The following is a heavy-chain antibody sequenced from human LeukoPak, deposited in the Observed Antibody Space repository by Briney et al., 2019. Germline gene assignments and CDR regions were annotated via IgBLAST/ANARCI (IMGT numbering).Heavy chain of an antibody. CDR2: IKEDGSEK. CDR1: GFTFSNYA. V-gene: IGHV3-7*01. D-gene: IGHD3-16*01. J-gene: IGHJ4*02. Sequence: PGGSLRLSCAASGFTFSNYAMSWVRQAPGKGLEWVANIKEDGSEKYYVDSVKGRFTISRDNAKNSLYLQMNSLRAEDTAVYYCARVGGANPYQLLAHYFDYWGQGTLVTVSS. CDR3: ARVGGANPYQLLAHYFDY.